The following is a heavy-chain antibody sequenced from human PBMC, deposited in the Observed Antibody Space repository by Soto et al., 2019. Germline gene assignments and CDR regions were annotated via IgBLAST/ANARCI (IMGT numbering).Heavy chain of an antibody. CDR3: ARSLHGGNYYFDY. D-gene: IGHD2-21*02. CDR1: GFTFSSYA. Sequence: PGWSLRLSCAASGFTFSSYAMSWVRQAPGKGLEWVSAISGSGGSTYYADSVKGRFTISRDNSKNTLYLQMINMDPVDTATYYCARSLHGGNYYFDYWGQGTLVTVSS. CDR2: ISGSGGST. V-gene: IGHV3-23*01. J-gene: IGHJ4*02.